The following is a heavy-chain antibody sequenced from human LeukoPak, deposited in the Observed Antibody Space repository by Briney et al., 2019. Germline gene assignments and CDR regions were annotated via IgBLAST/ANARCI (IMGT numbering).Heavy chain of an antibody. D-gene: IGHD5-12*01. Sequence: GVSLRLFCAASGLNYSTYSMNWVRQAPGKGLEWVLSISSRSSYKYYAESVKGRFTISRNNSKNTLNLQMNSLRAEDTAVYYCARGPSGYHNTGGQGTLVTVSS. CDR3: ARGPSGYHNT. V-gene: IGHV3-21*01. J-gene: IGHJ4*02. CDR1: GLNYSTYS. CDR2: ISSRSSYK.